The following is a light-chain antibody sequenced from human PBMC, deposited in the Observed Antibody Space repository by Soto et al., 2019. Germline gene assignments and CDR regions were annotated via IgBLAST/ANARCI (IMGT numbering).Light chain of an antibody. J-gene: IGKJ4*01. CDR1: QSVSSN. Sequence: EIVMTQSPATLSVSPGERATLSCRASQSVSSNLAWYQQKPGQAPRLLIYGASTRATGIPARFSGSGSGTEFTLTISSLQSEDFAVSYCQQYEHWPAHTFGGGTKVEIK. V-gene: IGKV3D-15*01. CDR2: GAS. CDR3: QQYEHWPAHT.